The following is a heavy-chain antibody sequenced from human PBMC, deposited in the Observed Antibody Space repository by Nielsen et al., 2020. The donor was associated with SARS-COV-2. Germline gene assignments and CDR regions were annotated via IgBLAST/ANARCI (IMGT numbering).Heavy chain of an antibody. CDR3: ASKTRVADYYYYYYMDV. CDR1: GGTFISYA. Sequence: SVQVSCKASGGTFISYAISWVRQAPGQGLEWMGGIIPIFGTANYAKKFQGRVTITADESTSTAYMELSSLRSEDTAVYYCASKTRVADYYYYYYMDVWGKGTTVTVSS. D-gene: IGHD6-19*01. V-gene: IGHV1-69*13. CDR2: IIPIFGTA. J-gene: IGHJ6*03.